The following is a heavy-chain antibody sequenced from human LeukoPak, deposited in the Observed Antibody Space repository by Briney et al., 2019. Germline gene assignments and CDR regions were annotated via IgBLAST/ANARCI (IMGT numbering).Heavy chain of an antibody. J-gene: IGHJ4*02. V-gene: IGHV1-2*02. D-gene: IGHD3-3*01. CDR2: INPNSGGT. CDR1: GYTFTGYY. Sequence: ASVKVSCKASGYTFTGYYMHWVRQAPGQGLEGMGWINPNSGGTNYAQKFQGRVTMTRDTSISTAYMELSRLRSDDTAVYYCARLPRGSLEWLFLDYWGQGTLVTVSS. CDR3: ARLPRGSLEWLFLDY.